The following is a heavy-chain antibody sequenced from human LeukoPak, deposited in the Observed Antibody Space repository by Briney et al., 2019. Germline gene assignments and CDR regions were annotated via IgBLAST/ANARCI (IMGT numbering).Heavy chain of an antibody. Sequence: SETLSLTCAVYGGSFSGYYWSWIRQPPGKGLEWIGEINHSGSTNYNPSLKSRVTISVDTPKNQFSLKLSSVTAADTAVYYCARGLQDGTYYYDSSGYYPNWFDPWGQGTLVTVSS. V-gene: IGHV4-34*01. CDR3: ARGLQDGTYYYDSSGYYPNWFDP. CDR1: GGSFSGYY. CDR2: INHSGST. J-gene: IGHJ5*02. D-gene: IGHD3-22*01.